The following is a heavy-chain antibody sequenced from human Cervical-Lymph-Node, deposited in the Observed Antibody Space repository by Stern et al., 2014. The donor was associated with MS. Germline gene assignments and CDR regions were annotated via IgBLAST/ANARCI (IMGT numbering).Heavy chain of an antibody. Sequence: QVQLQESGPGLVKPSETLSLTCTVFGGSIISRSYYWGWIRQPPGKALEWIGNIYYTGSTYYNPSLRSRVTLSADTSTNQFSLKLTSVTAADTAVYYCARRGYWSGDRFDPWGQGTLVIVSS. D-gene: IGHD3-3*01. CDR3: ARRGYWSGDRFDP. CDR1: GGSIISRSYY. V-gene: IGHV4-39*01. J-gene: IGHJ5*02. CDR2: IYYTGST.